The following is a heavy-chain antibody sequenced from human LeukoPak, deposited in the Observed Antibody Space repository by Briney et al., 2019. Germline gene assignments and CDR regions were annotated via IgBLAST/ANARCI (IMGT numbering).Heavy chain of an antibody. D-gene: IGHD5-18*01. Sequence: SETLSLTCAVYGGSFSGYYWSWIRQPPGKGLEWIGEINHSGSTNYNPPLKSRVTMSVDTSKNQFSLKLSSVTAADTAVYYCARGGYSYGVGYLTHDAFDIWGQGTMVTVSS. CDR1: GGSFSGYY. J-gene: IGHJ3*02. CDR3: ARGGYSYGVGYLTHDAFDI. CDR2: INHSGST. V-gene: IGHV4-34*01.